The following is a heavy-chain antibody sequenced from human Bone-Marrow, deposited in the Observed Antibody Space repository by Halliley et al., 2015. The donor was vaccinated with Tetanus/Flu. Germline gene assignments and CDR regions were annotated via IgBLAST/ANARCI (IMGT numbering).Heavy chain of an antibody. D-gene: IGHD2-2*01. V-gene: IGHV5-51*01. Sequence: IYPGDPDTPYSPSFQGQVSISVDRSVNTAYLQWSSLKASDTAMYYCARLFCSSPSCYERFDYWGQGTQVTVSS. CDR2: IYPGDPDT. J-gene: IGHJ4*02. CDR3: ARLFCSSPSCYERFDY.